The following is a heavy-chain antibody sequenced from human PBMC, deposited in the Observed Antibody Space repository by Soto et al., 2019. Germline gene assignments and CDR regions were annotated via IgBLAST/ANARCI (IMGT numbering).Heavy chain of an antibody. CDR3: ARGRSGYDTGFDY. CDR1: GGSISSYY. V-gene: IGHV4-59*01. D-gene: IGHD5-12*01. Sequence: SETLSLTCTVSGGSISSYYWSWIRQPPGKGLEWIGYIYYSGSTNYNPSLKSRVTISVDTSKNQFSLKLSAVTAADTAVYYCARGRSGYDTGFDYWGQGTLVTVSS. CDR2: IYYSGST. J-gene: IGHJ4*02.